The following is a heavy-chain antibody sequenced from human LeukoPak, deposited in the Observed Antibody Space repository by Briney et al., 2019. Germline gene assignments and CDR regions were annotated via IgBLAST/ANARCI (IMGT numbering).Heavy chain of an antibody. J-gene: IGHJ3*02. D-gene: IGHD3-22*01. CDR2: ISSSSSYI. Sequence: GGSLRLSCAASGFTFSSYSMNWVRQAPGKGLEWVSSISSSSSYIYYADSVKGQFTISRDNAKNSLYLQMNSLRAEDTAVYYCARYYYDSSGPDAFDIWGQGTMVTVSS. V-gene: IGHV3-21*01. CDR3: ARYYYDSSGPDAFDI. CDR1: GFTFSSYS.